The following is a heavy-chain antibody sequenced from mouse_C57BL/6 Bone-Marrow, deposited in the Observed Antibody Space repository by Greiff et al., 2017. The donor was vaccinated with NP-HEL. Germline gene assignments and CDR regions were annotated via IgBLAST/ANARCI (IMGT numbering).Heavy chain of an antibody. V-gene: IGHV1-81*01. Sequence: QVQLQQSGAELARPGASVKLSCKASGYTFTSYGISWVKQRTGQGLEWIGEIYPRSGNTYYNEKFKGKATLTADKSSGTAYMELRSLTSEDAAVYFCARSKAYYSNYLDYWGQGTTLTVSS. CDR3: ARSKAYYSNYLDY. CDR2: IYPRSGNT. J-gene: IGHJ2*01. CDR1: GYTFTSYG. D-gene: IGHD2-5*01.